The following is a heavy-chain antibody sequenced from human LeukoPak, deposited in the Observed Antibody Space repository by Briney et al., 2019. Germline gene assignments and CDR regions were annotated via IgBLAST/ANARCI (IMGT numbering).Heavy chain of an antibody. CDR1: GFTFNTYN. J-gene: IGHJ3*02. CDR2: ISSSSNYI. D-gene: IGHD1-26*01. CDR3: ARDVGASAPDAFDI. Sequence: VGPLRLSCAASGFTFNTYNMNWVRQAPGKGLEWVSSISSSSNYIYYADSVKGRFTISRDNAKNSLYLQMNSLRVEDTDVYYCARDVGASAPDAFDIWGQGTMVTVSS. V-gene: IGHV3-21*01.